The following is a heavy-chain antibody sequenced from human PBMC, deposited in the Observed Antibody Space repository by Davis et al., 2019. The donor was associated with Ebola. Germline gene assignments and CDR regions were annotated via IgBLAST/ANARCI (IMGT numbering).Heavy chain of an antibody. V-gene: IGHV1-2*02. J-gene: IGHJ4*02. CDR1: GYTFTDHY. Sequence: SVKVSCKASGYTFTDHYIHWVRQAPGQGLEWMGWVYPKSGGTDSAQKFQGRVTMTSDTSITTAYMELSSLTSDDTAVYYCARVLRLGELSFHYWGQGTLVTVSS. D-gene: IGHD3-16*02. CDR3: ARVLRLGELSFHY. CDR2: VYPKSGGT.